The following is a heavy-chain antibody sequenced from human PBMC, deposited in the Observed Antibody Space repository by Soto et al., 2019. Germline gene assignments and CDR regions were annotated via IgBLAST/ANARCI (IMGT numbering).Heavy chain of an antibody. CDR2: ISGSGGST. CDR1: GFTFSSYA. CDR3: AYNPAYYYYMDV. D-gene: IGHD1-1*01. Sequence: GGSLRLSCAASGFTFSSYAMSWVRQAPGKGLEWVSAISGSGGSTYYADSVKGRFTISRDNSKNTLYLQMNSLRAEETAVYYCAYNPAYYYYMDVWGKGTTVTVSS. V-gene: IGHV3-23*01. J-gene: IGHJ6*03.